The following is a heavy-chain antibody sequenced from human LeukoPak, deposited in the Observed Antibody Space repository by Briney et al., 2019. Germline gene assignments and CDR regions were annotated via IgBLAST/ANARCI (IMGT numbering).Heavy chain of an antibody. V-gene: IGHV3-23*01. CDR2: ISGSGGST. D-gene: IGHD2-2*01. Sequence: GGSLRLSCAASGFTFSSYAMSWVRQAPGKGLEWVSAISGSGGSTYYADSVKGRFTISRDNAKNTLYMQMNSLRVEDTAVYYCARGGSKPIDYWGQGTLVTVSS. CDR1: GFTFSSYA. CDR3: ARGGSKPIDY. J-gene: IGHJ4*02.